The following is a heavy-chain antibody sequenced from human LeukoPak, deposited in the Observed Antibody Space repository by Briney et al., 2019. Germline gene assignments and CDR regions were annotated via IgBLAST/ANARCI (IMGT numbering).Heavy chain of an antibody. CDR2: INPNSGGT. CDR3: ARTYYYDSSGYYGFDY. CDR1: GYTFTGYY. J-gene: IGHJ4*02. D-gene: IGHD3-22*01. V-gene: IGHV1-2*02. Sequence: GASVKVSCKASGYTFTGYYMHWVRQAPGQGLEWMGWINPNSGGTNYAQKFQGRVTMTRDTSISTAYMELSRLRSGDTAVYYCARTYYYDSSGYYGFDYWGQGTLVTVSS.